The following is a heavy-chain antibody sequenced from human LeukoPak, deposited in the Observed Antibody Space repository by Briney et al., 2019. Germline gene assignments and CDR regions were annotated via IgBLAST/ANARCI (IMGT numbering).Heavy chain of an antibody. Sequence: PSETLSLTCTVSGGSINSYYWSWIRQPPGKGLEWIGYIYYSGSTNYSPSLKGRVTISVDTSKNQFSLKLSSVTAADTAVYYCARGLAAAGTSYFDYWSQGTLVTVSS. V-gene: IGHV4-59*01. CDR1: GGSINSYY. D-gene: IGHD6-13*01. CDR3: ARGLAAAGTSYFDY. J-gene: IGHJ4*02. CDR2: IYYSGST.